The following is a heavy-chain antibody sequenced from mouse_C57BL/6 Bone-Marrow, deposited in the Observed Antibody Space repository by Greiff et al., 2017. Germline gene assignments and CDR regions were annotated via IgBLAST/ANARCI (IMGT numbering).Heavy chain of an antibody. J-gene: IGHJ3*01. D-gene: IGHD3-2*02. CDR2: IYPGSGST. V-gene: IGHV1-55*01. CDR3: ARRGSGHGFAY. CDR1: GYTFTSYW. Sequence: VKVVESGAELVKPGASVKMSCKASGYTFTSYWITWVKQRPGQGLEWIGDIYPGSGSTNYNEKFKSKATLTVDTSSSTAYMQLSSLTSEDSAVYYCARRGSGHGFAYWGQGTLVTVSA.